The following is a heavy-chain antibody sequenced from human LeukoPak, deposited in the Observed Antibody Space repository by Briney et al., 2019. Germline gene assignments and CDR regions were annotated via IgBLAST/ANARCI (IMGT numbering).Heavy chain of an antibody. CDR2: IKQDGSVK. J-gene: IGHJ3*02. CDR3: AQGDPLFSDAFDI. Sequence: GGSLRLSCAASGFTFSNYWMSWVRQAPGKGLEWVAIIKQDGSVKYYVDSVKGRFTISRDNAQKSLYLEMNSLRAEDTAVYYCAQGDPLFSDAFDIWGQGTLVTVSS. CDR1: GFTFSNYW. D-gene: IGHD3-10*01. V-gene: IGHV3-7*01.